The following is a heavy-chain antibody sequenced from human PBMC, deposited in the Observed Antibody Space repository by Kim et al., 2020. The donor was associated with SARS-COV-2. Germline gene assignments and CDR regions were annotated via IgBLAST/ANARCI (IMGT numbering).Heavy chain of an antibody. CDR3: ARDGYSGPTLDY. J-gene: IGHJ4*02. Sequence: YYADSGKGRFTIPRDNAKNSLYLQMNSLRAEDTAVYYCARDGYSGPTLDYWGQGTLVTVSS. V-gene: IGHV3-11*01. D-gene: IGHD2-15*01.